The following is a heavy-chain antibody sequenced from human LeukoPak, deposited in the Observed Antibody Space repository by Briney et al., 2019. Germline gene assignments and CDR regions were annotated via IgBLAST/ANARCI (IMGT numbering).Heavy chain of an antibody. Sequence: ASVMVSCKASGYTFTSYGISWVRQAPGQGLEWMGWISAYNGNTNYAQKLQGRVTMTTDTSTSTAYMELRSLRSDDTAVYYCARERHTAMELEAFDIWGQGTMVTVSS. V-gene: IGHV1-18*01. CDR1: GYTFTSYG. J-gene: IGHJ3*02. D-gene: IGHD5-18*01. CDR2: ISAYNGNT. CDR3: ARERHTAMELEAFDI.